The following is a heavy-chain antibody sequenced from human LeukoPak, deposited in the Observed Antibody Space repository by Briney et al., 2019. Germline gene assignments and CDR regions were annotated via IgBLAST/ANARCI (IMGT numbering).Heavy chain of an antibody. CDR3: ARDMGYYDSSGSFDY. J-gene: IGHJ4*02. Sequence: GGSPRLSCAASGFTFSSYSMNWVRQAPGKGLEWVSSISSSSSYIYYADSVKGRFTISRDNAKNSLYLQLNSLRAEDTPVYYCARDMGYYDSSGSFDYWGQGTLVTVSS. V-gene: IGHV3-21*01. CDR2: ISSSSSYI. CDR1: GFTFSSYS. D-gene: IGHD3-22*01.